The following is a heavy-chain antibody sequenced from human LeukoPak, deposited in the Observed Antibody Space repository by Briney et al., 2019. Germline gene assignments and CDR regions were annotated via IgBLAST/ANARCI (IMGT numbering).Heavy chain of an antibody. D-gene: IGHD3-10*01. CDR2: IYPGDSNT. Sequence: GESLKISCKGSGYSFTTYWIGWVRQMPGKGLEWMGVIYPGDSNTKYSPSFQGRVTVSADKSISTAYLQWSSLKASDTAMYYCASFHISGKSYNGLHYWGQGTLVTVSS. CDR1: GYSFTTYW. CDR3: ASFHISGKSYNGLHY. V-gene: IGHV5-51*01. J-gene: IGHJ4*02.